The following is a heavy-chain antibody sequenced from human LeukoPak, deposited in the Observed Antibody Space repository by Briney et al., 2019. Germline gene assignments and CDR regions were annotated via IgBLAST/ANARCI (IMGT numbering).Heavy chain of an antibody. CDR2: ISYDGSNK. V-gene: IGHV3-30*04. CDR3: ARDLDCSSTSCLGGSNFDY. D-gene: IGHD2-2*01. Sequence: PGGSLRLSCAASGFTLSSYAMHWVRQAPGKGLEWVAVISYDGSNKYYADSVKGRFTISRDNSKNTLYLQMNSLRAEDTAVYYCARDLDCSSTSCLGGSNFDYWGQGTLVTVSS. J-gene: IGHJ4*02. CDR1: GFTLSSYA.